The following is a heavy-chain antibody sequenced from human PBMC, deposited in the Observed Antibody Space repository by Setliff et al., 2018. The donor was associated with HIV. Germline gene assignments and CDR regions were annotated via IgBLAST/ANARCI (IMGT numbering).Heavy chain of an antibody. D-gene: IGHD6-13*01. CDR2: TDTSGRT. J-gene: IGHJ4*02. CDR1: GDSISSGGYY. Sequence: PSETLSLTCTVSGDSISSGGYYWSWIRQPAGKGLEWIAHTDTSGRTDYNPSLKTRVTISADTSKNQFTLTLTYVTAADAAMYYCARDVSLSYISSWLFYFDYWGQGTPVTVSS. V-gene: IGHV4-61*09. CDR3: ARDVSLSYISSWLFYFDY.